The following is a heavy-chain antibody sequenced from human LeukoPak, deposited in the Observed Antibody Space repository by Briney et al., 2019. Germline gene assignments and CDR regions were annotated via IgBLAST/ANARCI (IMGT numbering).Heavy chain of an antibody. CDR2: ISYSGTT. Sequence: PSETLSLTCTVSGGSISSYYWNWIRQPPGKGLEWIGYISYSGTTNYNPSLKSRVTISVDTSKNQFSLKLSSVTAADTAVYYCARDRYYDSGSYYNWGQGTLVTVSS. CDR3: ARDRYYDSGSYYN. J-gene: IGHJ4*02. CDR1: GGSISSYY. V-gene: IGHV4-59*01. D-gene: IGHD3-10*01.